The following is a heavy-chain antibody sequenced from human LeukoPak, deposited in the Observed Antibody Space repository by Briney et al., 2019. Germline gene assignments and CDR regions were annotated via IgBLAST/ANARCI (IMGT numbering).Heavy chain of an antibody. J-gene: IGHJ6*03. CDR1: GGSIISNY. CDR2: IYGSGIT. Sequence: SETLSLTCTVSGGSIISNYWSWIRQSAGTGLEWIGRIYGSGITDYNPSLKSRVTMSLDTSRKQFSLRLTSVTAADTAIYYCARLKFYDSTGYSPGYYMDVWGKGTTVSVFS. V-gene: IGHV4-4*07. D-gene: IGHD3-22*01. CDR3: ARLKFYDSTGYSPGYYMDV.